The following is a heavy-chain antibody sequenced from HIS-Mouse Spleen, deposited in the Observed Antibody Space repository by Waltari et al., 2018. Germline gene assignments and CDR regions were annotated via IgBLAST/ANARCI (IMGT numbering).Heavy chain of an antibody. J-gene: IGHJ5*02. CDR1: GFTFTSYA. CDR2: ISYDGSNK. D-gene: IGHD6-6*01. Sequence: QVQLVESGGGVVHPGRSLRLSVSPSGFTFTSYAMHWVRQAPGKGLEWVAVISYDGSNKYYADSVKGRFTISRDNSKNTLYLQMNSLRAEDTAVYYCARDPSSSSGFDPWGQGTLVTVSS. V-gene: IGHV3-30-3*01. CDR3: ARDPSSSSGFDP.